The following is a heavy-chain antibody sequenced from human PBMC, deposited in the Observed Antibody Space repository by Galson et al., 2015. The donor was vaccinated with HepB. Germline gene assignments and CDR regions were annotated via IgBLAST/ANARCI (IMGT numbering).Heavy chain of an antibody. CDR3: ARGPITPYSSSWDHFDY. V-gene: IGHV6-1*01. D-gene: IGHD6-13*01. CDR1: GDSVSSNSAA. CDR2: TYYRSKWDN. Sequence: CAISGDSVSSNSAAWNWIRQSPSRGLEWLGRTYYRSKWDNDYAVSVKSRITINPDTSKNQFSLQLNSVTPEDTAVYYCARGPITPYSSSWDHFDYWGQGTLVTVSS. J-gene: IGHJ4*02.